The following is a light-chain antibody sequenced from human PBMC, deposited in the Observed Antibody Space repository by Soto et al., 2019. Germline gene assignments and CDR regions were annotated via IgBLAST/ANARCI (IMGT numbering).Light chain of an antibody. Sequence: EIVLTQSPATLSVSPGERATLSCRASQSVGYNFAGYQQKPGQAPRLLIFATSTRATGVPARVSGSGSGTAFTLTVSSLQSEDFAVYYCQKYGDLPLTFGGGAKVEIE. J-gene: IGKJ4*01. CDR1: QSVGYN. CDR3: QKYGDLPLT. V-gene: IGKV3-15*01. CDR2: ATS.